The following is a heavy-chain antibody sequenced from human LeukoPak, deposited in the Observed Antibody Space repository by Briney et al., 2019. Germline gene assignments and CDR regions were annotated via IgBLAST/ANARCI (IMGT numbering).Heavy chain of an antibody. CDR2: TYYRSKWYN. V-gene: IGHV6-1*01. J-gene: IGHJ4*02. CDR1: GDSVFSNSS. CDR3: ARDHGGLDY. Sequence: SQTLSLTCAISGDSVFSNSSWNWIRQSPSRGLEWLGRTYYRSKWYNDYVVSVKSRITINPDTSKNQFSLQLNSVAPEDTAVYYCARDHGGLDYWGQGTVVTVSS.